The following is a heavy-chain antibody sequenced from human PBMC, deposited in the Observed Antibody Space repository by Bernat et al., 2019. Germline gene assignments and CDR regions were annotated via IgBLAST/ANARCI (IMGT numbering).Heavy chain of an antibody. CDR2: IKQDGTEM. J-gene: IGHJ4*02. CDR1: RFIFSNYW. CDR3: VRDRHRGYSDNSGHYLLFGH. Sequence: EDQLVESGGDLVQPGGSLRLSCAASRFIFSNYWMSLVRQPPGKELEWVANIKQDGTEMFYADSVKGRFAISRDNAKKSLYLQMNSLRLEDTAVYYCVRDRHRGYSDNSGHYLLFGHRGQGTVVTVSS. D-gene: IGHD3-22*01. V-gene: IGHV3-7*01.